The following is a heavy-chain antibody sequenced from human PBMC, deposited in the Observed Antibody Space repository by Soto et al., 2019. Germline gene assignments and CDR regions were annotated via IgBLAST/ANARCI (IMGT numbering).Heavy chain of an antibody. Sequence: QVQLVQSGAEVKKPGASVKVSCKASGYTFTSYGISWVRQAPGQGLEWMGWISAYNGNTNYAQKLQGRVTMTTDTATSTAYMELRSLRPDDTAVYYCAGRRRVPPGYCSSTSCYNLVGPYYYYGMDVLGQGTTVTV. CDR1: GYTFTSYG. J-gene: IGHJ6*02. D-gene: IGHD2-2*02. V-gene: IGHV1-18*01. CDR3: AGRRRVPPGYCSSTSCYNLVGPYYYYGMDV. CDR2: ISAYNGNT.